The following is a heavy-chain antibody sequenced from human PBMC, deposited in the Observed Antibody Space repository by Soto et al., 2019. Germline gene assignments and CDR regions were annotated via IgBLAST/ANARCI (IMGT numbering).Heavy chain of an antibody. CDR2: VHYSGNT. CDR1: GYSISSGYH. D-gene: IGHD2-15*01. Sequence: ETLSLTCTVSGYSISSGYHWAWIRQPPGKGLEWLGSVHYSGNTYYNPSLKSRLTISVDKSKNQFSLNLSSVTAADTAVYYCARQDRVVAEGRWFDPWGQGTLVTVSS. CDR3: ARQDRVVAEGRWFDP. V-gene: IGHV4-38-2*02. J-gene: IGHJ5*02.